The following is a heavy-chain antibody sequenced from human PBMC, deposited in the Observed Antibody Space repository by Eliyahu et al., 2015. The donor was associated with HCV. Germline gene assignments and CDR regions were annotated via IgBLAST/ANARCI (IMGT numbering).Heavy chain of an antibody. J-gene: IGHJ4*02. CDR3: AKGAVFGGSYHYDY. D-gene: IGHD1-26*01. CDR2: INPSGGST. CDR1: XXXXTNYY. Sequence: QVQLVQSGAEVKKPGASVKXSCKASXXXXTNYYIHWVRQAXGXGLEWMGIINPSGGSTTYAQKFQGRVTMTRDTSTSTVYMELSSLRSEDTAVYFCAKGAVFGGSYHYDYWGQGTLVTVSS. V-gene: IGHV1-46*03.